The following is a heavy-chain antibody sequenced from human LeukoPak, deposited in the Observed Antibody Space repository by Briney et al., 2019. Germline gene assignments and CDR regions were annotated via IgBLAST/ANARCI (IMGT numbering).Heavy chain of an antibody. V-gene: IGHV1-2*02. D-gene: IGHD6-13*01. Sequence: ASVKVSCKSSGYTFNGYYMHWVRQAPGQGLEWMGWINPNNGGTKYAQNFQGRVTMTRDTSITTAYLELSGLTSDDTAMYYCAKVRDRLSSFYPAAWGQGTLVSVSS. CDR2: INPNNGGT. J-gene: IGHJ4*02. CDR3: AKVRDRLSSFYPAA. CDR1: GYTFNGYY.